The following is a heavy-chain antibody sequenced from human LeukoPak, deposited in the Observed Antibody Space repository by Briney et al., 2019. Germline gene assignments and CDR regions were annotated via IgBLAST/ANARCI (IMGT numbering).Heavy chain of an antibody. CDR2: ISSGSGTT. CDR1: GFTFSTYA. J-gene: IGHJ4*02. Sequence: GGSLRLSCAASGFTFSTYAMSWVRQAPGKGLEWVSGISSGSGTTYYADSVKGRFTISRDNSKNTLYLQMNSLRAEGTAVYYCATGSEYSSSWYYFDYWGQGTLVTVSS. V-gene: IGHV3-23*01. D-gene: IGHD6-13*01. CDR3: ATGSEYSSSWYYFDY.